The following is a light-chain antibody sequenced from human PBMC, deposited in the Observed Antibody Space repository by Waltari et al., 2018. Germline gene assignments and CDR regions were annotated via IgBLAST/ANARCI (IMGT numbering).Light chain of an antibody. V-gene: IGKV1-5*03. CDR3: QQYNSYSIT. J-gene: IGKJ4*01. CDR1: QSISSS. Sequence: DIQMTQSSSTLSASVGDRVPITCRTSQSISSSLAWYQQKPGKAPKLLIYRASSLEGGVPSRFSGSGSGTEFTLTISSLQPDDFATYYCQQYNSYSITFGGGTKVEIK. CDR2: RAS.